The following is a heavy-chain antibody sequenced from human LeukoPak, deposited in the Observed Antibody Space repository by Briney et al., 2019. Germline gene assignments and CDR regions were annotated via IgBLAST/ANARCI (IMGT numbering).Heavy chain of an antibody. CDR2: IIPIFGTA. Sequence: GASVKVSCKASGGTFSSYAISWVRQAPGQGLEWMGGIIPIFGTANYAQKFQGRVTITADESTSTAYMELSSLRSEDTAVYYCARVGDSSGYYSYFDYWGQGTLVTVSS. CDR1: GGTFSSYA. D-gene: IGHD3-22*01. J-gene: IGHJ4*02. V-gene: IGHV1-69*13. CDR3: ARVGDSSGYYSYFDY.